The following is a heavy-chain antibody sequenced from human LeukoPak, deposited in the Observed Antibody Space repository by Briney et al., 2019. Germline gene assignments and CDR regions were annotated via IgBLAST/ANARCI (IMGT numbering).Heavy chain of an antibody. CDR2: MNPNSGNT. V-gene: IGHV1-8*01. Sequence: ASVTVSFTASGYTFTSYDINWVRQATGQGREWMGWMNPNSGNTGYAQKFQGRVTMTRNTSISTAYMELSSLRSEDTAVYYCARGLVRDFPDYWGQGTLVTVSS. CDR3: ARGLVRDFPDY. J-gene: IGHJ4*02. D-gene: IGHD6-6*01. CDR1: GYTFTSYD.